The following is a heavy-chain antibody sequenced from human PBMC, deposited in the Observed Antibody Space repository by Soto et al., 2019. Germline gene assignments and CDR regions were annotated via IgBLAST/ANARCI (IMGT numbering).Heavy chain of an antibody. J-gene: IGHJ6*02. CDR2: ISGSGGST. CDR1: GFTFSSYA. Sequence: EVQLLESGGGLVQPGGSLRLSCAASGFTFSSYAMSWVRQAPGKGLEWVSAISGSGGSTYYADSVKGRFTISRDNSKNTLYLQMNSLRAEDTAVYYCAKDRVGLTGDLPYYYYGMDVWGQGTTVTVSS. V-gene: IGHV3-23*01. CDR3: AKDRVGLTGDLPYYYYGMDV. D-gene: IGHD7-27*01.